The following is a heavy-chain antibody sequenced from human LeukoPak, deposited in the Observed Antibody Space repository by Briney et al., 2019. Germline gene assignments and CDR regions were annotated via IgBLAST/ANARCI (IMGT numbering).Heavy chain of an antibody. CDR2: ISGSGGTT. CDR1: GFIFDDYA. D-gene: IGHD6-13*01. V-gene: IGHV3-23*01. CDR3: AKDYSSSLGDYFDY. J-gene: IGHJ4*02. Sequence: GGSLRLSCAASGFIFDDYAMQWVRQAPGKGLEWVSTISGSGGTTYYADSVKGRFTISRDNSKNTLYLQMNSLRAEDTAVYYCAKDYSSSLGDYFDYWGQGTLVTVSS.